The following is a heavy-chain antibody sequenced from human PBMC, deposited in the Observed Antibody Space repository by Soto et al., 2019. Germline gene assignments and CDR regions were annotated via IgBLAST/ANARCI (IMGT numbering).Heavy chain of an antibody. V-gene: IGHV6-1*01. CDR1: GDSVSSNSAA. Sequence: SQTLSLTCAISGDSVSSNSAAWNWIRQSPSRGLEWLGRTYYRSKWYNDYAVSVKSRITINPDTSKNRFSLQLNSVTPEATAVYYCARAAGLGKPGIAVAGIDYYYYGMDVWGQGTTVTVSS. CDR2: TYYRSKWYN. CDR3: ARAAGLGKPGIAVAGIDYYYYGMDV. J-gene: IGHJ6*02. D-gene: IGHD6-19*01.